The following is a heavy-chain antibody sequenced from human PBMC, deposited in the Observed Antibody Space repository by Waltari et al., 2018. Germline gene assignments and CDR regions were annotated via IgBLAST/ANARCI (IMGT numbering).Heavy chain of an antibody. CDR1: GASISDSY. D-gene: IGHD3-10*01. CDR3: SRHSDGSGS. J-gene: IGHJ5*02. V-gene: IGHV4-59*01. Sequence: QVHLQESGPGLVKPSETLSLTCSVSGASISDSYWSWMRQPPGKGLEWIGYIHHIGNSNYNPSLKSLVAMSVDTSKNQFVLNLTSVTTADTAVYYCSRHSDGSGSWGQGILVTVSS. CDR2: IHHIGNS.